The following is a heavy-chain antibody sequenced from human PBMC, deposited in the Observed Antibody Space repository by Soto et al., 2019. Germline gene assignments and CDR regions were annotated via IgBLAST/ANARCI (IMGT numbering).Heavy chain of an antibody. J-gene: IGHJ6*02. D-gene: IGHD1-26*01. CDR1: GYTFTSYG. CDR3: ASGLGPGGYYCYGMDV. CDR2: ISAYNGNT. Sequence: QVQLVQSGAEVKKPGASVKVSCKASGYTFTSYGISWVRQAPGQGLEWMGWISAYNGNTNYAQKLQGRVTMTTDTSTNTAYMELRSLRSDDTAVYYCASGLGPGGYYCYGMDVWGQGTTVTVSS. V-gene: IGHV1-18*01.